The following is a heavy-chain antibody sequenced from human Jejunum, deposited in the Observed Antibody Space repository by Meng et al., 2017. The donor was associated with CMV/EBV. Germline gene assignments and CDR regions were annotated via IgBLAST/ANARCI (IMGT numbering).Heavy chain of an antibody. CDR2: VNPHSGDT. D-gene: IGHD2-21*01. Sequence: YTFHGYYMHWVRQAPGQGLEWMGWVNPHSGDTDYAQNFQGRVTMTRDPSISTAYMELSGLRSDDTAVYYCARDGVLCGDTSCRGFYSWGQGTLVTVSS. V-gene: IGHV1-2*02. J-gene: IGHJ5*02. CDR1: YTFHGYY. CDR3: ARDGVLCGDTSCRGFYS.